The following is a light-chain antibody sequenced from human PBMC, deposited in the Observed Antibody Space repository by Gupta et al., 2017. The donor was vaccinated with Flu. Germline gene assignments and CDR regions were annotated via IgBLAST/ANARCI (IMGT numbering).Light chain of an antibody. CDR3: QSADSSGIVV. J-gene: IGLJ2*01. Sequence: SSELTQPPSVSVSPGPTARITCSGDALPKQYAYWYQQKPGQAPVLVIYKESGRPAGIPERFSGSSSGTTVTLTISGGKAEEEADYYFQSADSSGIVVFGGGTKRTVL. CDR1: ALPKQY. CDR2: KES. V-gene: IGLV3-25*02.